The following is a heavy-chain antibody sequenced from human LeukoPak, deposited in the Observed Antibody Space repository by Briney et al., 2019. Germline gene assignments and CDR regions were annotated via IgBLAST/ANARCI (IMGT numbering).Heavy chain of an antibody. Sequence: GGSLRLSCAASGFTFSSYGMHWVRQAPGKGLEWVAVISYDGSNKYYADSVKGRFTISRDNSKNTLYLQMNSLRAEDTAVYYCAKEMAIVVVVAAFDYWGQGTLVTVSS. CDR3: AKEMAIVVVVAAFDY. J-gene: IGHJ4*02. CDR2: ISYDGSNK. V-gene: IGHV3-30*18. D-gene: IGHD2-15*01. CDR1: GFTFSSYG.